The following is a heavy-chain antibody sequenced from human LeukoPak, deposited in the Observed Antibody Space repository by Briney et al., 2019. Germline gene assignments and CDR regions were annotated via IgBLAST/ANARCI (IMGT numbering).Heavy chain of an antibody. J-gene: IGHJ3*02. V-gene: IGHV3-30*02. CDR2: IRYDGSNK. Sequence: GGSLRLSCTASGFTFSSYGMHWVRQAPGKGLEWVAFIRYDGSNKYYADSVKGRFTISRDNSKNTLYLQMNSLRAEDTAVYYCARDLPYGDVDAFDIWGQGTMVTVSS. CDR3: ARDLPYGDVDAFDI. D-gene: IGHD4-17*01. CDR1: GFTFSSYG.